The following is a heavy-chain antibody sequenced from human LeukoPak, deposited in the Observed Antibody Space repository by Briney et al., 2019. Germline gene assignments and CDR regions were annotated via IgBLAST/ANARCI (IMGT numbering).Heavy chain of an antibody. CDR3: ASGQQLGY. D-gene: IGHD6-13*01. CDR2: IKQDGSEK. CDR1: GFTFSTYW. J-gene: IGHJ4*02. V-gene: IGHV3-7*03. Sequence: GGSLRLSCAASGFTFSTYWMSWVRQAPGKGLEWVANIKQDGSEKCYVDSAKGRFTISRDNAKNSLYLQMNSLRGEDTAVYYCASGQQLGYWGQGTLVTVSS.